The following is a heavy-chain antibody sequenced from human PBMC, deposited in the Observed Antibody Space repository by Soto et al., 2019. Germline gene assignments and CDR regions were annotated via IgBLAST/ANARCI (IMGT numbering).Heavy chain of an antibody. J-gene: IGHJ4*02. CDR2: ISAYNGNT. CDR3: ARDTVYCSGESCYPFAY. V-gene: IGHV1-18*01. CDR1: GYTFTSYG. Sequence: ASVKVSCKASGYTFTSYGISWVRQAPGQGLEWMGWISAYNGNTNYAHKFQGRVTMTTDTSTSTAYMELRSLRSDDTAVYFCARDTVYCSGESCYPFAYWGQGTLVTVSS. D-gene: IGHD2-15*01.